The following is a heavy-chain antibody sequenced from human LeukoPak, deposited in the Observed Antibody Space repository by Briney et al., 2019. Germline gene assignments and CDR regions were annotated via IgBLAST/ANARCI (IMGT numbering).Heavy chain of an antibody. CDR1: GFTFSSYS. Sequence: GGSLRLSCAASGFTFSSYSMNWVRQAPGKGLEWVSYISSSSSTIYYADSVKGRFTISRDNAKTSLYLQMNSLRAEDTAVYYCAKDHELLWFGETREFLAYYMDVWGKGTTVTISS. CDR2: ISSSSSTI. V-gene: IGHV3-48*01. J-gene: IGHJ6*03. CDR3: AKDHELLWFGETREFLAYYMDV. D-gene: IGHD3-10*01.